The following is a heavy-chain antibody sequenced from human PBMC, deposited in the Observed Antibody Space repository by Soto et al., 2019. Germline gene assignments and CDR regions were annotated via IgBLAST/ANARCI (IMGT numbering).Heavy chain of an antibody. CDR3: HRPSVPAANYYYYGMDV. Sequence: QVQLVQSGAEVKKPGASVKVSCKASGYTFTSYYMHWVRQAPGQGLEWMGIINPSGGSTSYAQKCPGRVTMTRDTSTSTVYRELSSLRSEATAVYYCHRPSVPAANYYYYGMDVWGQGTTVTVSS. J-gene: IGHJ6*02. V-gene: IGHV1-46*01. CDR1: GYTFTSYY. D-gene: IGHD2-2*01. CDR2: INPSGGST.